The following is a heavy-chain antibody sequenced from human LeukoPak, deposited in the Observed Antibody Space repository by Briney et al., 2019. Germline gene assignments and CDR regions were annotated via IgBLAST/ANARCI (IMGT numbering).Heavy chain of an antibody. J-gene: IGHJ4*02. CDR3: ARGLSDVY. V-gene: IGHV4-4*07. Sequence: PSETLSLTCTVSGGSISSYYWSWIRQPAGKGLEWIGRIYTSGSTNYNPSLKSRVTISLDTSTNQFSLELTSVTAADTAVYYCARGLSDVYWGQGTLVTVSS. CDR1: GGSISSYY. CDR2: IYTSGST.